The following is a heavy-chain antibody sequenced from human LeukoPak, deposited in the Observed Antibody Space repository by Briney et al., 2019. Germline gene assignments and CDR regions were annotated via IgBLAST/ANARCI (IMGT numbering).Heavy chain of an antibody. J-gene: IGHJ6*02. Sequence: GGSLRLSCAASGFTFSSYSMNWVRQAPGKGLGWVSSISSSSSYIYYADSVKGRFTISRDNAKNSLYLQMNSLRAEDTAVYYCARAPRRNDGMDVWGQGTTVTVSS. CDR2: ISSSSSYI. V-gene: IGHV3-21*01. CDR3: ARAPRRNDGMDV. CDR1: GFTFSSYS.